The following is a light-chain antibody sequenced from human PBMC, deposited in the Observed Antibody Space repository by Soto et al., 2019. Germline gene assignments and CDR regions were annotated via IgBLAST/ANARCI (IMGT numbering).Light chain of an antibody. V-gene: IGKV3-20*01. Sequence: IVMTQSPATLSVSPGERATLSCRASQSVSINLAWYQQKPGQAPRLLIYGASSRATGIPDRFSGSGSGTDFTLTISRLEPEDFAVYYCQQYGSSPLTFGGGTKVDI. J-gene: IGKJ4*01. CDR2: GAS. CDR1: QSVSIN. CDR3: QQYGSSPLT.